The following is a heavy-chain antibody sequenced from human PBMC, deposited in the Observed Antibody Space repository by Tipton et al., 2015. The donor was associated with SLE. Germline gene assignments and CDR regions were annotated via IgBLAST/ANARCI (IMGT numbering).Heavy chain of an antibody. J-gene: IGHJ4*02. CDR2: INSDGSST. D-gene: IGHD1-1*01. CDR3: AREGPNWNDVVDY. CDR1: GFTFSSYW. Sequence: SLRLSCAASGFTFSSYWMHWVRQAPGKGLVWVSRINSDGSSTSYADSVKGRFTISRDNAKNTLYLQMNSLRAEDTAVYYCAREGPNWNDVVDYWGQGTLVTVSS. V-gene: IGHV3-74*01.